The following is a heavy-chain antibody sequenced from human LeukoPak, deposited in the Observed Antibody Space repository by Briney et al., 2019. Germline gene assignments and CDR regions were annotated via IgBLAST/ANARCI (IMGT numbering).Heavy chain of an antibody. CDR1: GGSISSGGY. V-gene: IGHV4-31*03. CDR3: ARRHDGEFDY. CDR2: IHYTGNT. Sequence: PSETLSPTCTVSGGSISSGGYWSWIRQHPGKGLEWIGYIHYTGNTYYNPSLKSRVSISVDMSQNQFSLNLNSVTAADTAVCYCARRHDGEFDYWGQGTLVTVSS. D-gene: IGHD3-10*01. J-gene: IGHJ4*02.